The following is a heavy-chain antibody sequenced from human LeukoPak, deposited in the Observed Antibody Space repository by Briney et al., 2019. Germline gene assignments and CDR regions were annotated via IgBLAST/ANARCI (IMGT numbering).Heavy chain of an antibody. V-gene: IGHV4-59*01. J-gene: IGHJ4*02. D-gene: IGHD3-22*01. Sequence: LETLSLTCAVYGGSFSGYYWSWIRQPPGKGLEWIGYIYYSGSTNYNPSLKSRVTISVDTSKNQFSLKLSSVTAADTAIYYCAREIYYDSSAYDYWGQGTLVTVSS. CDR3: AREIYYDSSAYDY. CDR1: GGSFSGYY. CDR2: IYYSGST.